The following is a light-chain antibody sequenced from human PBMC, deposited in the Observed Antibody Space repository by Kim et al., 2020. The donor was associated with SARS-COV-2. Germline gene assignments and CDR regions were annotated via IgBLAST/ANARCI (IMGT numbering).Light chain of an antibody. V-gene: IGLV3-21*04. CDR3: QVWDSSSDHRV. J-gene: IGLJ3*02. CDR1: NIGSKS. Sequence: APGTTARITCGGNNIGSKSVHWYQQKPGQAPVLVIYYDSYRPSGIPERFSGSNSGNTATLTISRVEAGDEADYYCQVWDSSSDHRVFGGGTQLTVL. CDR2: YDS.